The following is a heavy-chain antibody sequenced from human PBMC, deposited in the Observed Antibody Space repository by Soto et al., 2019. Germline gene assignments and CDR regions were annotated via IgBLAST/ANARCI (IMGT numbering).Heavy chain of an antibody. J-gene: IGHJ4*02. V-gene: IGHV3-48*02. Sequence: EVQLVESGGGLVQPGGSLRLSCAASGFIFSSYSMNWIRQAPGKGLEWVSYINSYSTTIYYADSVKGRFTISRDNAKNSLYLQMNSLRDEVTAVYYYTRHSSRTGYDSSGSHWGQGILVTVSS. CDR3: TRHSSRTGYDSSGSH. CDR1: GFIFSSYS. CDR2: INSYSTTI. D-gene: IGHD3-22*01.